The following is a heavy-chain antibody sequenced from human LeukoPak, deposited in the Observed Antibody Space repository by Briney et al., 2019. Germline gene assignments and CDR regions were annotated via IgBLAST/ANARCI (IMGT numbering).Heavy chain of an antibody. Sequence: GGSLRLSCAASGFTFSSYGMHWVRQAPGKGLEWVTFIRFDGSYEDYADSVKGRFTISRDNSKNTLYLQMNRLRPEDAAVYYCAKAPVTTCRGAFCYPFDYWGLGTLVTVSS. CDR2: IRFDGSYE. J-gene: IGHJ4*02. CDR3: AKAPVTTCRGAFCYPFDY. V-gene: IGHV3-30*02. D-gene: IGHD2-15*01. CDR1: GFTFSSYG.